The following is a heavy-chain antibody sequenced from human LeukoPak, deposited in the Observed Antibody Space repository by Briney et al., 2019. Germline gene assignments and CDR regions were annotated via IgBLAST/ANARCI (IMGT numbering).Heavy chain of an antibody. CDR2: IYHSGST. D-gene: IGHD3-22*01. CDR1: GGSFSGYY. J-gene: IGHJ6*03. CDR3: ARAGGDSSGFHLLRRYYYYYMDV. V-gene: IGHV4-34*01. Sequence: SGTLSLTCAVYGGSFSGYYWSWIRQPPGKGLEWIGSIYHSGSTYYNPSLKSRVTISVDTSKNQFSLKLSSVTAADTAVYYCARAGGDSSGFHLLRRYYYYYMDVWGKGTTVTVSS.